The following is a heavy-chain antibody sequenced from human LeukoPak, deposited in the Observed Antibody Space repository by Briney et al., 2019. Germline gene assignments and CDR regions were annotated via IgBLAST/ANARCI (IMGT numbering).Heavy chain of an antibody. CDR2: IYWNDDK. D-gene: IGHD3-3*01. Sequence: SGPTLVKPTQTLTLTCTFFGFSLSTSGVGVGWIRQPPGKALEWLALIYWNDDKRYSPSLKSRLTITKDTSKNQVVLTMTNMDPVDTATYYCAHVRVNPYYDFWSGYPFDYWGQGTLVTVSS. CDR3: AHVRVNPYYDFWSGYPFDY. J-gene: IGHJ4*02. CDR1: GFSLSTSGVG. V-gene: IGHV2-5*01.